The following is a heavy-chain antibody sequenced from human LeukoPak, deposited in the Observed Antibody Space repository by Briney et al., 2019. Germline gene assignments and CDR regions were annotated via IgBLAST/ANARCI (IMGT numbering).Heavy chain of an antibody. CDR1: GGTFSSYA. J-gene: IGHJ4*02. V-gene: IGHV1-69*05. D-gene: IGHD2/OR15-2a*01. Sequence: SVKVSCKASGGTFSSYAISWVRQAPGQGLEWMGGIIPIFGTANYAQKFQGRVTMTRDTSISTAYMELSRLRSDDTAVYYCARDGGLEYPPFDYWGQGTLVTVSS. CDR3: ARDGGLEYPPFDY. CDR2: IIPIFGTA.